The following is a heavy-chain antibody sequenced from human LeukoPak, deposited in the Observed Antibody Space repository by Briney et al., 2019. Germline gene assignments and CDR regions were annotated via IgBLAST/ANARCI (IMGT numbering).Heavy chain of an antibody. J-gene: IGHJ4*02. Sequence: WVSAISGSGGSTYYADSVKGRFTISRDNSKNTLYLQMNSLRAEDTAVYYCAAWNQGLDYWGQGTLVTVSS. D-gene: IGHD1-1*01. CDR3: AAWNQGLDY. V-gene: IGHV3-23*01. CDR2: ISGSGGST.